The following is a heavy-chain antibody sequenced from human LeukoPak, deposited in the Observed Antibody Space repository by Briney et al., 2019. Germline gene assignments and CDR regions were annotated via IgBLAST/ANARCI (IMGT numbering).Heavy chain of an antibody. V-gene: IGHV4-39*07. CDR1: GGSISSSSYY. CDR2: IYYSGST. J-gene: IGHJ6*03. Sequence: PSETLSLTCTVSGGSISSSSYYWGWIRQPPGKGLEWIGSIYYSGSTYYNPSLKSRVTISVDTSKNEFSLKLSSVTAADTAVYYCARTTEGGYSYGYFYYYYMDVWGKGTTVTISS. CDR3: ARTTEGGYSYGYFYYYYMDV. D-gene: IGHD5-18*01.